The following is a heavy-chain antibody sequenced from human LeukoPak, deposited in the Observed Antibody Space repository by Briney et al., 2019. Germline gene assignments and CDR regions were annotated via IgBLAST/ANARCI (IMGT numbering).Heavy chain of an antibody. D-gene: IGHD3-22*01. V-gene: IGHV4-39*01. CDR2: IYYSGST. J-gene: IGHJ4*02. CDR3: ARVPYYYDSSGYLANFDY. CDR1: GFTFSSHA. Sequence: GSLRLSCAASGFTFSSHAMSWVRQPPGKGLEWIGSIYYSGSTYYNPSLKSRVTISVDTSKNQFSLKLSSVTAADTAVYYCARVPYYYDSSGYLANFDYWGQGTLVTVSS.